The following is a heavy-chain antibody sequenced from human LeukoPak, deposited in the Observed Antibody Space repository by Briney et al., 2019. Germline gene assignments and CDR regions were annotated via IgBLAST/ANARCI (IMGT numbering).Heavy chain of an antibody. CDR1: GFTFTSSA. V-gene: IGHV1-58*02. CDR2: IVVGSGNT. Sequence: GASVKVSCKASGFTFTSSAMQWVRQARGQRLEWIGWIVVGSGNTNYAQKFQERVTITRDMSTSTAYMELSSLRSEDTAVYYCAAVDDIAVAGKSHWGQGTLVTVSS. D-gene: IGHD6-19*01. J-gene: IGHJ4*02. CDR3: AAVDDIAVAGKSH.